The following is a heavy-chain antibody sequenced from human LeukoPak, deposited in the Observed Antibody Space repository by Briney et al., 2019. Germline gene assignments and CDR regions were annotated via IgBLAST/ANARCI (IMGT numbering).Heavy chain of an antibody. D-gene: IGHD5-18*01. V-gene: IGHV3-33*06. CDR2: IWYDGSNK. CDR1: GFTFSSYG. Sequence: PGRSLRLSCAASGFTFSSYGMHWVRQAPGKGLEWVAVIWYDGSNKYYADSVKGRFTISRDNSKNTLYLQMNSLRAEDTAVYYCAKGESSFGVIRSYFDYWGQGTLVTVSP. J-gene: IGHJ4*02. CDR3: AKGESSFGVIRSYFDY.